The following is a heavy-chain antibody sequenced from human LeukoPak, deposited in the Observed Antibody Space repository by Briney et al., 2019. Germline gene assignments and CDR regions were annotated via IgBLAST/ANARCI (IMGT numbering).Heavy chain of an antibody. J-gene: IGHJ4*02. CDR2: IYYSGST. CDR3: ARWAVTVYSGSYLDY. D-gene: IGHD1-26*01. CDR1: GGSISSGDYY. V-gene: IGHV4-30-4*01. Sequence: PSQTLSLTCTVSGGSISSGDYYWSWIRQPPGKGLEWIGYIYYSGSTYYNPSLKSRVTISVDTSKNQFSLKLSSVTAADTAVCYCARWAVTVYSGSYLDYWGQGTLVTVSS.